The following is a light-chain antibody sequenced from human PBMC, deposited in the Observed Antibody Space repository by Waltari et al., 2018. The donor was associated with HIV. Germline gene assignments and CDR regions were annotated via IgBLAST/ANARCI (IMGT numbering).Light chain of an antibody. CDR3: QSYDDTVSLEV. CDR1: TSNIRGHP. Sequence: QSVLTQPPSVSGAPGQRVTISCTGSTSNIRGHPVHWFRQLPGAAPKLLIYDDDVRPSGVSDRFSGPKSDTSASLAIAGLQAEDEADYYCQSYDDTVSLEVFGGGTRLTVL. J-gene: IGLJ2*01. CDR2: DDD. V-gene: IGLV1-40*01.